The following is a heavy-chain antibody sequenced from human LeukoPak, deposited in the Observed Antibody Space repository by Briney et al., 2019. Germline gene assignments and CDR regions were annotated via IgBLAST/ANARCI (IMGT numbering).Heavy chain of an antibody. CDR2: IKEDGSEK. V-gene: IGHV3-7*01. CDR3: ARGRTVGDY. Sequence: GGSLRLSCAASGFTVSSNYINWVRQAPGKGLEWVASIKEDGSEKYYVDSVKGRFTISRDDAKKSLYLLMNSLRVEDTAVYYCARGRTVGDYWGQGTLVTVSS. D-gene: IGHD1-1*01. CDR1: GFTVSSNY. J-gene: IGHJ4*02.